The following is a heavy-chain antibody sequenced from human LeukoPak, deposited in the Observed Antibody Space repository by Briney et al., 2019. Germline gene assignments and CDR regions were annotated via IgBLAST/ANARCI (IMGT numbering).Heavy chain of an antibody. V-gene: IGHV1-69*04. D-gene: IGHD3-3*01. CDR2: IIPILGIA. Sequence: GASVKVSCKASGVTFSSYTISWVRQAPGQGLEWVGRIIPILGIANYAQKFQRRVTITADKSTSTAYMELSSLRSEDTAVYYCARDSPYEKYHSDWGQGTLVTVSS. J-gene: IGHJ4*02. CDR1: GVTFSSYT. CDR3: ARDSPYEKYHSD.